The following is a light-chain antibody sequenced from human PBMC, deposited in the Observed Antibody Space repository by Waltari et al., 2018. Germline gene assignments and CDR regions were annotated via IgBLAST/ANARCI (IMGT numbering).Light chain of an antibody. V-gene: IGKV1-5*03. CDR3: QQYDDWPAT. CDR2: KAS. J-gene: IGKJ1*01. CDR1: QNIASW. Sequence: DIQMTQSPSTLSASVGDRVTITCRASQNIASWVAWYQHKPGKAPNLLIYKASTLESGVPSRFSGSGSGTVFTLTISNMQPEDFAVYFCQQYDDWPATFGQGTKVEI.